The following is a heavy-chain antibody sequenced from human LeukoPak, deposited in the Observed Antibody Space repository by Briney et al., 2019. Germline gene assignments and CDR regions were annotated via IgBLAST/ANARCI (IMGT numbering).Heavy chain of an antibody. D-gene: IGHD3-10*01. J-gene: IGHJ5*02. CDR3: ARGDYYGSGRRNWFDP. Sequence: GASVMVSCKASGYTFTGYYMHWVRQAPGQGLEWMGWINPNSGGTNYAQKFQGRVTMTRDTSISTAYMELSRLRSDDTAVYYCARGDYYGSGRRNWFDPWGREPWSPSPQ. CDR2: INPNSGGT. V-gene: IGHV1-2*02. CDR1: GYTFTGYY.